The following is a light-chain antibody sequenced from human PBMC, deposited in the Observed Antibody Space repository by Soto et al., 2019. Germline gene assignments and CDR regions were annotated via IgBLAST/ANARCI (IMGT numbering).Light chain of an antibody. CDR3: QQYGNSPYT. J-gene: IGKJ2*01. CDR2: GIA. Sequence: EILLTQSPGTLSLSPRETATLSCRASQCVPGTYLAWYLQTPGQASRHLIYGIAKRATAIPDRFSGSGSGTVFSLTISRLEHEDFAVYYCQQYGNSPYTFGQGTKLEIK. V-gene: IGKV3-20*01. CDR1: QCVPGTY.